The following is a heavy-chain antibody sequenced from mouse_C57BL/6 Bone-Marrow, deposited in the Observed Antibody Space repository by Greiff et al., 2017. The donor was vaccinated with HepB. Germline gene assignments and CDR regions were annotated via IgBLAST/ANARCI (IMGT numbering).Heavy chain of an antibody. CDR1: GFSLTSYG. Sequence: VKLVESGPGLVAPSQRLSITCTVSGFSLTSYGVHWVRQPPGKGLEWLVVIWSDGSTTYNSALKSRLSISKDNSKSQVFLKMNSLQTDDTAMYYCARHGDGYDYYAMDYWGQGTSVTVSS. CDR2: IWSDGST. CDR3: ARHGDGYDYYAMDY. J-gene: IGHJ4*01. V-gene: IGHV2-6-1*01. D-gene: IGHD2-2*01.